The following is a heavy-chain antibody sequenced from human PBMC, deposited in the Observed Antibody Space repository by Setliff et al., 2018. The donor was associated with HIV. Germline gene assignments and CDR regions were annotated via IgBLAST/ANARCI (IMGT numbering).Heavy chain of an antibody. CDR2: IYYSGST. CDR1: GGSISSSSYY. J-gene: IGHJ2*01. D-gene: IGHD2-2*01. Sequence: SETLSLTCTVSGGSISSSSYYWGWIRQPPGKGLEWIGTIYYSGSTYYNPSLKSRVTISVDTSKNQFSLKLSSVIATEAAIYYCAGQKTVPASAGYFDLWGRGTLVTVSS. CDR3: AGQKTVPASAGYFDL. V-gene: IGHV4-39*01.